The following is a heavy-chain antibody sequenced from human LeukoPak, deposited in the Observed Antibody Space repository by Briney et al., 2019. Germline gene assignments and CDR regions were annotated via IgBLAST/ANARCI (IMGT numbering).Heavy chain of an antibody. J-gene: IGHJ5*02. CDR3: ARMLDSSSFWFDP. D-gene: IGHD6-6*01. V-gene: IGHV1-8*01. Sequence: ASVKVSYEASGYTFTSYDINWVRQATGQGLEWMGWMNPNSGNTGYAQKFQGRVTMTRNTSISTAYMELSSLRSEDTAVYYCARMLDSSSFWFDPWGQGTLVTVSS. CDR2: MNPNSGNT. CDR1: GYTFTSYD.